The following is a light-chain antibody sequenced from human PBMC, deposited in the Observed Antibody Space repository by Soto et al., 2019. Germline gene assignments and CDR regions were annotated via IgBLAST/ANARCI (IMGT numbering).Light chain of an antibody. V-gene: IGKV1-39*01. CDR3: LQDYDYPRT. J-gene: IGKJ1*01. CDR2: GAS. CDR1: QSTSIY. Sequence: DIQMTQSPSSLSASIGDRVTITCRASQSTSIYLNWYQQKPGKAPKLLIFGASRLQSGVPSRFSGSGSGTDFTLTISSLQPEDFATYYCLQDYDYPRTFGQGTKVDIK.